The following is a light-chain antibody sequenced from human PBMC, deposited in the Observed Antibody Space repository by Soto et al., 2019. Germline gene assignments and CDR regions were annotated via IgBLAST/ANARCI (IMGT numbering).Light chain of an antibody. CDR3: SSYTSSSTWV. V-gene: IGLV2-14*01. J-gene: IGLJ3*02. Sequence: QSVLTQPASVSGSPGQSLTISCTGTSSDVGGYNYVSWYQQHPGKAPKLMIYEVSNRPSGVSNRFSGSKSANTASLTISGVQAEDEAEYYCSSYTSSSTWVFGGGTKLTVL. CDR2: EVS. CDR1: SSDVGGYNY.